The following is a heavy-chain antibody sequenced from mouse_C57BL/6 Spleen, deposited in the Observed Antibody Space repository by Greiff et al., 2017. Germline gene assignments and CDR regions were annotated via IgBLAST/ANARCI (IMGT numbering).Heavy chain of an antibody. J-gene: IGHJ1*03. V-gene: IGHV5-9-1*02. Sequence: EVQLVESGEGLVKPGGSLKLSCAASGFTFSSYAMSWVRQTPEKRLEWVAYISSGGDYIYYADTVKGRFTISRDNARNTLYLQMSSLKSEDTAMYYCTRGRDYYGSRYFDVWGTATTVTVSS. CDR2: ISSGGDYI. CDR1: GFTFSSYA. CDR3: TRGRDYYGSRYFDV. D-gene: IGHD1-1*01.